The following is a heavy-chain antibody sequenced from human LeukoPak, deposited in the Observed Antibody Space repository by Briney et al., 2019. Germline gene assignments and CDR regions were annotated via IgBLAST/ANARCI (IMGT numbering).Heavy chain of an antibody. V-gene: IGHV3-23*01. J-gene: IGHJ3*02. CDR2: ISGSGGST. CDR1: GFTFSSYG. CDR3: AKEHGGSSWYEDAFDI. D-gene: IGHD6-13*01. Sequence: PGGSLRLSCAASGFTFSSYGMSWVRQAPGKGLEWVSDISGSGGSTYYADSAKGRFTISRDNSQNTLYLQMNSLRAEDTAVYYCAKEHGGSSWYEDAFDIWGQGTMVTVSS.